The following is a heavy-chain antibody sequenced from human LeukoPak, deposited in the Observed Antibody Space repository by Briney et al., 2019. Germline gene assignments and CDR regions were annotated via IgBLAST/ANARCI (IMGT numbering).Heavy chain of an antibody. Sequence: GGSLRLSCAASGFTFSSYGMHWVRQAPGKGLEWVAFIRYDGSNKYYADSVKGRFTISRDNSKNTLYLQTNSLRAEDTAVYYCARDLYSSSWSSYYFDYWGQGTLVTVSS. CDR3: ARDLYSSSWSSYYFDY. CDR1: GFTFSSYG. V-gene: IGHV3-30*02. CDR2: IRYDGSNK. J-gene: IGHJ4*02. D-gene: IGHD6-13*01.